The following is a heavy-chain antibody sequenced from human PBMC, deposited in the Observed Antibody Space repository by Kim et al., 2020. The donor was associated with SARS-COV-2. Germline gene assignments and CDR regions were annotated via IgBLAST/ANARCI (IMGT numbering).Heavy chain of an antibody. CDR1: GFTFSSYW. V-gene: IGHV3-74*03. J-gene: IGHJ5*02. Sequence: GGSLRLSCAASGFTFSSYWMHWVRQAPGKGLVWVSTINSDVSSTTYADSVKGRFTISRDNAKNTLYLQMNSLRVEDTAVYYCARGGVGADHTTDNWFDHWGQGTLVTVSS. D-gene: IGHD1-26*01. CDR3: ARGGVGADHTTDNWFDH. CDR2: INSDVSST.